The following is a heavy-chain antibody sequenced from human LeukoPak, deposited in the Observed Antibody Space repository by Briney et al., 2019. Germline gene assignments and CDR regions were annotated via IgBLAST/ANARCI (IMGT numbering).Heavy chain of an antibody. CDR1: GFTFSNAW. CDR2: TKSKTDGGTT. J-gene: IGHJ4*02. D-gene: IGHD3-10*01. Sequence: KSGVPLSLSCAASGFTFSNAWMSRVRQGPGNGVEWVGRTKSKTDGGTTDYAAPVKGRFTISRDDSKNTLYLQMNSLKTEDTAVYYCTTDALWFGEWGYFDYWGQGTLVTVSS. CDR3: TTDALWFGEWGYFDY. V-gene: IGHV3-15*01.